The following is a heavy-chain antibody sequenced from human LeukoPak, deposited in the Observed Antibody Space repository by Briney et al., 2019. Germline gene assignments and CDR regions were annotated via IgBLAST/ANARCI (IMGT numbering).Heavy chain of an antibody. J-gene: IGHJ3*02. CDR1: GITFGSYW. Sequence: GGSLRLSCAASGITFGSYWMSWVRQAPGQGLEWVAPIKQDGSQKEYVDSVKGRFTISRDNAKNSLYLQMNSLRPEDTAVYYCARDPTVTNFHDAFDIWGQGTMVTVSS. CDR2: IKQDGSQK. CDR3: ARDPTVTNFHDAFDI. D-gene: IGHD4-17*01. V-gene: IGHV3-7*05.